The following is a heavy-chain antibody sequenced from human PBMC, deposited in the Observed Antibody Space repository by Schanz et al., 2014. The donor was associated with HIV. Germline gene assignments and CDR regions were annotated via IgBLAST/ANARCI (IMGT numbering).Heavy chain of an antibody. Sequence: EVQLLESGGGLEQPGGSLRLSCAASGFNFNNYAMTWVRQAPGKGLEWVSSISESGGRTYYADSVNGRFTISRDNSKNTLYLQVNSLRVEDTAVYFCARWRSGAPSNWGQGTLVTVSS. CDR2: ISESGGRT. CDR3: ARWRSGAPSN. D-gene: IGHD3-10*01. V-gene: IGHV3-23*01. J-gene: IGHJ4*02. CDR1: GFNFNNYA.